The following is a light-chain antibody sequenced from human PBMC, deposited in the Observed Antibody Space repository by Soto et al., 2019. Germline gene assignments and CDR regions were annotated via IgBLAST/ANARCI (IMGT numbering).Light chain of an antibody. V-gene: IGLV2-14*01. CDR2: DVS. J-gene: IGLJ1*01. CDR3: SSYTSSSIPYV. Sequence: QSALTQPASVSGSPGQSITISCTGTSSDVGGYNYVSWYQQHPGKAPKLMIYDVSNRPSEVSNRFSGSKSGNTASLTISGLQAEDEADYYCSSYTSSSIPYVFGTGTKLTVL. CDR1: SSDVGGYNY.